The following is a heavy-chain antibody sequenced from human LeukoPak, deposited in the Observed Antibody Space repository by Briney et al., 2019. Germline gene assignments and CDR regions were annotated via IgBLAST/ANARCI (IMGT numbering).Heavy chain of an antibody. V-gene: IGHV3-23*01. D-gene: IGHD6-19*01. Sequence: PGGSLRLSCAASGFTLSTYAMSWVRQAPGKGLEWVSTIGGSGGGTYYAESVKGRFIISRDTSKNTLFLQMNSLRAEDTALYYCARNDFGSGWLGDYWGQGTLVTVFS. J-gene: IGHJ4*02. CDR3: ARNDFGSGWLGDY. CDR1: GFTLSTYA. CDR2: IGGSGGGT.